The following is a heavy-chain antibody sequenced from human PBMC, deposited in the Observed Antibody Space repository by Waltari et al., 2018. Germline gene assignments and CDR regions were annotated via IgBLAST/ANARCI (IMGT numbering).Heavy chain of an antibody. CDR3: ARDLNAPNDGGHDAFEI. V-gene: IGHV4-4*07. D-gene: IGHD1-1*01. CDR2: IYTSGST. Sequence: QVQLQESGPGLVKPSETLSLTCTVSGGSISSYYWSWIRQPAGKGLEWVGRIYTSGSTTYPPTLQSRVTMSVDTSKNQVSLKLSSVTAAVTAVYYWARDLNAPNDGGHDAFEIWGQGTMVTVSS. CDR1: GGSISSYY. J-gene: IGHJ3*02.